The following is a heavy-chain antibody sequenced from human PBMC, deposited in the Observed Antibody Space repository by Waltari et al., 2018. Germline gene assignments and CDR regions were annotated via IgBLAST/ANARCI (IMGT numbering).Heavy chain of an antibody. CDR1: GGTFSSDA. J-gene: IGHJ6*02. Sequence: QVQLVQSGAEVKKPGSSVKVPCKASGGTFSSDAIRWVRPAPGQGHGWMGGGIPILGIANYAQKFQGRVTITADKSTSTAYMELSSLRSEDTAVYYCARVSLNIVVVINRHYYYGMDVWGQGTTVTVSS. CDR2: GIPILGIA. D-gene: IGHD3-22*01. CDR3: ARVSLNIVVVINRHYYYGMDV. V-gene: IGHV1-69*10.